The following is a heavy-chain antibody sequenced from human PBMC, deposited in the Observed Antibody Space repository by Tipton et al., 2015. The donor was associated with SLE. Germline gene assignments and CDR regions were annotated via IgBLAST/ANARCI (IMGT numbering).Heavy chain of an antibody. CDR1: CGSISSYY. Sequence: TLSLTCTVSCGSISSYYWSWMRQPPGKGLEWIGYIYYSGSTNYNPSLKSRVTISLDTSKNQFSLKLSSVTAADTAVYYSARGGGFDAFDIWGQGTMVTVSS. J-gene: IGHJ3*02. D-gene: IGHD2-15*01. V-gene: IGHV4-59*01. CDR2: IYYSGST. CDR3: ARGGGFDAFDI.